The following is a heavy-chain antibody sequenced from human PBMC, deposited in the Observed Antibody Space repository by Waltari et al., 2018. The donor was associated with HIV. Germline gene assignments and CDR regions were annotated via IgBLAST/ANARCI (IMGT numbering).Heavy chain of an antibody. J-gene: IGHJ4*02. CDR3: AREAVVVDY. D-gene: IGHD6-19*01. CDR1: GFTFSSYE. CDR2: ISSSGSTI. Sequence: EVQLVESGGGLVQPGGSLRRSCAASGFTFSSYEMNWVRQAPGKGLEWVSYISSSGSTIYYADSVKGRFTISRDNAKNSLYLQMNSLRAEDTAVYYCAREAVVVDYWGQGTLVTVSS. V-gene: IGHV3-48*03.